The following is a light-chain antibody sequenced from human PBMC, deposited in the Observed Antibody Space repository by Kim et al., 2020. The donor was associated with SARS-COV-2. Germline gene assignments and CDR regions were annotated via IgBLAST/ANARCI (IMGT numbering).Light chain of an antibody. Sequence: SASVGDRVTITCQASQDISNYLNWYQQKPGKAPKLMIYDASNLETGVPSRFSGSGSGTDFTFTISSLQPEDIATYYCQHYDNLPTFGGGTKVDIK. J-gene: IGKJ4*01. V-gene: IGKV1-33*01. CDR1: QDISNY. CDR3: QHYDNLPT. CDR2: DAS.